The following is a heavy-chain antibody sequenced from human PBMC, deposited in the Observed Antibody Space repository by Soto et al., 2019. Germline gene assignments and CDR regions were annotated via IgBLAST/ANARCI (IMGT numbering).Heavy chain of an antibody. Sequence: QVDLVQSGAEVKKPGASVTISCKASGSAITRYYIHWVRQAPARGLGWMGIINPGGGSASYAQKFQDRVTIDKDTSTGTVYMDLRSLRTEDTAVYYCARDTSGWSLNGLDVWGQGTTVNVSS. CDR2: INPGGGSA. D-gene: IGHD6-19*01. CDR3: ARDTSGWSLNGLDV. J-gene: IGHJ6*02. V-gene: IGHV1-46*01. CDR1: GSAITRYY.